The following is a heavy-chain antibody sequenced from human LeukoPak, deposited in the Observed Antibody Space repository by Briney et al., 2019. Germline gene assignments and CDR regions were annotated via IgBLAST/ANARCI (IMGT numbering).Heavy chain of an antibody. CDR1: GGSISSYY. J-gene: IGHJ1*01. D-gene: IGHD6-13*01. Sequence: SETLSLTCTVSGGSISSYYWSWIRQPPGKGLEWIGYIYYSGSTNYNPSLKSRVTISVDTSKNQFSLKLSSVTAADTAVYYCARERLGAAAGYFQHWGQGTLVTVSS. V-gene: IGHV4-59*01. CDR3: ARERLGAAAGYFQH. CDR2: IYYSGST.